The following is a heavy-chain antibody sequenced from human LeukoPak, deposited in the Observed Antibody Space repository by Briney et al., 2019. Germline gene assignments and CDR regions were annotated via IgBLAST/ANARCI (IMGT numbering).Heavy chain of an antibody. V-gene: IGHV4-4*07. CDR2: IHTSGST. D-gene: IGHD6-19*01. CDR1: GGSITSYH. Sequence: PSETLSLTCFVSGGSITSYHWSLIRQPAGKGLEWIGQIHTSGSTNYNPSLKSRVAMSIDTSKNQFSLELSSVTAADTSVYYCAGRAQTTGWSFDYWGQGALVAVSS. J-gene: IGHJ4*02. CDR3: AGRAQTTGWSFDY.